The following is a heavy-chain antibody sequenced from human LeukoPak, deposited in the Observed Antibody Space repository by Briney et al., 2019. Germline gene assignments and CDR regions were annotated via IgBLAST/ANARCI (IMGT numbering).Heavy chain of an antibody. CDR3: AREIAAVGFDY. Sequence: GGSLRLSCAVSGFDFSAYEMNWVRQAPGKGLEWVSYISGRGARVYYADSVKGRFTISRDNAKKSVYLQLNSLRAEDTAVYYCAREIAAVGFDYWGQGTLVTVSS. D-gene: IGHD6-13*01. CDR1: GFDFSAYE. CDR2: ISGRGARV. J-gene: IGHJ4*02. V-gene: IGHV3-48*03.